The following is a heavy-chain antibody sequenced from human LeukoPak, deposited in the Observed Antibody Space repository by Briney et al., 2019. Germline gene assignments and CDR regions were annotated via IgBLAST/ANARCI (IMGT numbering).Heavy chain of an antibody. V-gene: IGHV1-2*02. CDR3: ARGGVGATTYVWFDP. D-gene: IGHD1-26*01. CDR2: IDPNSGGT. J-gene: IGHJ5*02. CDR1: GYTFTDYY. Sequence: ASVKVSCKASGYTFTDYYIHWVRQAPGQGLEWMGWIDPNSGGTNFAQKFQGRVTMTRDTSISTAYMELSRLRSDDTAVYYCARGGVGATTYVWFDPWGQGTLVTVSS.